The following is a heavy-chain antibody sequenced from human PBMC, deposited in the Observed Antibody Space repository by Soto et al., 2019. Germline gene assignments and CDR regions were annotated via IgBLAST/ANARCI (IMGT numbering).Heavy chain of an antibody. Sequence: SETLSLTCAVYGGSFSGYYWSWIRQPPGKGLEWIGEINHSGSTNYNPSLKSRVTISVDTSKNQFSLKLSSVTAADTAVYYCARGLQLRGFYYYGMDVWGQGTTVTVSS. CDR2: INHSGST. CDR1: GGSFSGYY. CDR3: ARGLQLRGFYYYGMDV. J-gene: IGHJ6*02. D-gene: IGHD4-17*01. V-gene: IGHV4-34*01.